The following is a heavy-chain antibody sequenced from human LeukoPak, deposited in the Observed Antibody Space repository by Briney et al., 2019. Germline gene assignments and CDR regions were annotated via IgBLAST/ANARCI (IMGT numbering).Heavy chain of an antibody. CDR1: GYTFTSYG. Sequence: ASVKVSCKASGYTFTSYGISWVRQAPGQGLEWMGWISTYNADTDYAQKFQGRVTMTTETSTSTAYMELRSLTPDDTAVYYCARDPGQYYDILTGYYTPYYFDYWGQGTLVTVSS. J-gene: IGHJ4*02. CDR2: ISTYNADT. V-gene: IGHV1-18*01. CDR3: ARDPGQYYDILTGYYTPYYFDY. D-gene: IGHD3-9*01.